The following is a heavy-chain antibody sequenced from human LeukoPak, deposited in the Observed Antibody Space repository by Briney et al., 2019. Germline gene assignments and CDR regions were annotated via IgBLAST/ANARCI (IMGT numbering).Heavy chain of an antibody. CDR2: ISGSGGST. V-gene: IGHV3-23*01. J-gene: IGHJ4*02. Sequence: SGGSLRLSCAASGFTFSSYAMSWVRQAPGKGLEWVSAISGSGGSTYYADSVKGRFTISRDNSKNTLYLQMNSLRAEDTAVYYCAKDRGGERYFDYWGQGTLVTVPS. D-gene: IGHD2-21*01. CDR1: GFTFSSYA. CDR3: AKDRGGERYFDY.